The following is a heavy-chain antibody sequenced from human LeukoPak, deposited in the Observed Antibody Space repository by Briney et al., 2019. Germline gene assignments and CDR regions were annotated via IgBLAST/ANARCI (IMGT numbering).Heavy chain of an antibody. V-gene: IGHV1-2*02. D-gene: IGHD3-22*01. CDR2: INPNSGGT. J-gene: IGHJ3*02. CDR1: GYTFTGYY. CDR3: AREKNYYDSSGYAPVKGDTDAFDI. Sequence: GASVKVSCKASGYTFTGYYMHWVRQAPGQGLEWMGWINPNSGGTNYAQKFQGRVTMTRDTSISTAYMELSRLRSDDTAVYYCAREKNYYDSSGYAPVKGDTDAFDIWGQGTMVTVSS.